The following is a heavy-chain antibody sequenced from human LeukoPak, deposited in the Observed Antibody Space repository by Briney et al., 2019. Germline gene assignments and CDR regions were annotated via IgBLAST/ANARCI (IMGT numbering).Heavy chain of an antibody. CDR3: ARDLYSSSWPHFDI. D-gene: IGHD6-13*01. V-gene: IGHV4-4*07. CDR1: GGSISSYY. Sequence: SETLSLTCTVSGGSISSYYWSWIRQPARKGLEWIGRIYTSGSTNYNPSLKSRVTMSVDTSKNQFSLKLSSVTAADTAVYYCARDLYSSSWPHFDIWGQGTMVTVSS. J-gene: IGHJ3*02. CDR2: IYTSGST.